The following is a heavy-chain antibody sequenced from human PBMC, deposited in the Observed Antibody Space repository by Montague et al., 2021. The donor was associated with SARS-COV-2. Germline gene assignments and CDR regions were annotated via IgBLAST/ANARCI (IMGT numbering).Heavy chain of an antibody. Sequence: SLGLSCAASRLPFNGYAMHWVRQAPGKGLEWLTFISHDESNHRYADSVKGRFTISRDNSKNTLYLQMDGLRPEDTAVYYCAREGYRSGSFYIDYWGQGTLVTVSS. J-gene: IGHJ4*01. CDR1: RLPFNGYA. CDR3: AREGYRSGSFYIDY. D-gene: IGHD1-26*01. CDR2: ISHDESNH. V-gene: IGHV3-30*04.